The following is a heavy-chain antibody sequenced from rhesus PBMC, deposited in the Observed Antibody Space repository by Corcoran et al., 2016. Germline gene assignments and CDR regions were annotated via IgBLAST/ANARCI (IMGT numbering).Heavy chain of an antibody. V-gene: IGHV4-122*02. CDR3: ARGYSGYSLYFDY. J-gene: IGHJ4*01. Sequence: QLQLQESGPGLVKPSETLSLTCAVSGYSISSGYGWSWIRQPPGKGLEWIGYISYSGSTSYNPSLTSRVTISRDTSKNQFSQKLGSVTAADTAVYYSARGYSGYSLYFDYWGQGVLVTVSS. D-gene: IGHD5-24*01. CDR2: ISYSGST. CDR1: GYSISSGYG.